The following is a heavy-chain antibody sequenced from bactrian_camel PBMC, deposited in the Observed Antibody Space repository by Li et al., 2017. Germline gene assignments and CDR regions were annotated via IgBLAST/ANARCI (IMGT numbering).Heavy chain of an antibody. Sequence: SGFIFSSYYMTWVRQRPGQGLEWVASIMQDSPRAEYSDSVKGRFTISRDNIKKVLYLQLNSLKTEDTAKYICAKGIQKCPGLYCRPEGQGTQVTVS. J-gene: IGHJ4*01. D-gene: IGHD3*01. CDR2: IMQDSPRA. V-gene: IGHV3-2*01. CDR1: GFIFSSYY.